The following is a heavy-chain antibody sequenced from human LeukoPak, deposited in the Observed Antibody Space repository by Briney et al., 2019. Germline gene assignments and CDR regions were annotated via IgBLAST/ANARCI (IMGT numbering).Heavy chain of an antibody. Sequence: PSETLSLTCTVSGGSISSSGYYWGWIRQPPGKGLEWIGSIYYSGSTYYNPSLKSRVTISVDTSKNQFFLKLSSVTAADTAVYYCARHWDYSGYSGYWGQGTLVTVSS. CDR3: ARHWDYSGYSGY. J-gene: IGHJ4*02. D-gene: IGHD5-12*01. CDR1: GGSISSSGYY. V-gene: IGHV4-39*01. CDR2: IYYSGST.